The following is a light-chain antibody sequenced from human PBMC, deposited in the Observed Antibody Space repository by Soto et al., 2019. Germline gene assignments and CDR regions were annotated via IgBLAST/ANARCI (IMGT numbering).Light chain of an antibody. J-gene: IGLJ1*01. V-gene: IGLV1-40*01. CDR1: SSNIGAGYD. CDR3: QSYDSSLSGYV. CDR2: GNS. Sequence: QSVLTQPPSVSGAPGQRVTISCTGSSSNIGAGYDVHWYQQLPGRAPKLLIYGNSNRPSGVPDRFSGSKSGTSASLAITGLQAEDDADYYCQSYDSSLSGYVFGTGTKLTVL.